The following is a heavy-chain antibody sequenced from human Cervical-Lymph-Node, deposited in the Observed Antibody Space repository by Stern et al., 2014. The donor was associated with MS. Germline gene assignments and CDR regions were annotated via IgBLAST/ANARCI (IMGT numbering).Heavy chain of an antibody. CDR1: GFTFRSYS. Sequence: EVKLVESGGGLVQPGGSLRLSCAASGFTFRSYSMNWVRQAPGQGLEWVSYISSSSSTIYYADSVKGRFTISRDNAKNSLYLQMNSLRAEDTAVYYCAGGVFDPWGQGTLVTVSS. J-gene: IGHJ5*02. CDR3: AGGVFDP. D-gene: IGHD2-8*01. CDR2: ISSSSSTI. V-gene: IGHV3-48*01.